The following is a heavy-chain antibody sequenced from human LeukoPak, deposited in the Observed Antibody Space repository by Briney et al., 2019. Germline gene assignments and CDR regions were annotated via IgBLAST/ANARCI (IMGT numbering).Heavy chain of an antibody. Sequence: PAEPLSLTCSRSNYSISNSLYWGWLRQPPGRALEWIGSIYRSGSTFYNPSLKSRVTISLDTSKNQFPLKLSTVTAADTAVYFCARGTYGYYMDVWGKGTTVTVSS. CDR3: ARGTYGYYMDV. CDR1: NYSISNSLY. CDR2: IYRSGST. J-gene: IGHJ6*03. V-gene: IGHV4-38-2*02. D-gene: IGHD4-17*01.